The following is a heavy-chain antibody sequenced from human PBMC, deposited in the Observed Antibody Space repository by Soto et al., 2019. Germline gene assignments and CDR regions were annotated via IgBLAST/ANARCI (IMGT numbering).Heavy chain of an antibody. D-gene: IGHD3-22*01. J-gene: IGHJ3*02. CDR2: IKSKTDGGTT. V-gene: IGHV3-15*01. CDR1: GFTFSNAW. Sequence: GGSLRLSCAASGFTFSNAWMSWVRQAPGKGLEWVGRIKSKTDGGTTDYAAPVKGRFTISRDDSKNTLYLQMNSLKTEDTAVYYCTTETTGYYDSSGYLAFDIWGQGTMVTVSS. CDR3: TTETTGYYDSSGYLAFDI.